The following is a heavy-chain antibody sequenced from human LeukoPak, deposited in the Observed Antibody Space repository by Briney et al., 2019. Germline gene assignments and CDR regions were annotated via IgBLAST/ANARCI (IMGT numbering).Heavy chain of an antibody. D-gene: IGHD2-2*01. V-gene: IGHV1-24*01. CDR3: ATWGEVDCSSTSCSFFDY. J-gene: IGHJ4*02. CDR1: GYTLAELS. CDR2: FDPEDGET. Sequence: ASVTVSCKVSGYTLAELSMHWVRQAPGKGLEWVGGFDPEDGETIYAQKFQGRVTMTEDTSTDTAYMELSSLRSEDTAVYYCATWGEVDCSSTSCSFFDYWGQGTLVTVSS.